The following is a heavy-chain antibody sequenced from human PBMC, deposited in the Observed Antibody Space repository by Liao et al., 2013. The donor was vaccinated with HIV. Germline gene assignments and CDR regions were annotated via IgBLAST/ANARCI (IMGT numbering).Heavy chain of an antibody. D-gene: IGHD2-21*02. CDR2: ISGSGST. CDR1: SDSISGYY. CDR3: ARGKLLWIFDY. Sequence: QVQLQESGPGLVKPSETLSLTCTVSSDSISGYYWTWIRQPAGKGLDWIGRISGSGSTNYNSSLESRITMSVDTSKNQFSLNLSSVTAADTAVYYCARGKLLWIFDYWGQGTLVTVSS. J-gene: IGHJ4*02. V-gene: IGHV4-4*07.